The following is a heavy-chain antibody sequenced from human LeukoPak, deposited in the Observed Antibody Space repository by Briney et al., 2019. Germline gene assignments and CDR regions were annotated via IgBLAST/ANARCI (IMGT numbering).Heavy chain of an antibody. CDR3: ATIGSGSYLAFDY. Sequence: ASVTVSCKASGYTSTGYYMHWVRQAPGQGLEWMGRINPNSGGTNYAQKFQGRVTMTRDTSISTAYMELSRLRSDDTAVYYCATIGSGSYLAFDYWGQGTLVTVSS. D-gene: IGHD3-10*01. CDR2: INPNSGGT. CDR1: GYTSTGYY. J-gene: IGHJ4*02. V-gene: IGHV1-2*06.